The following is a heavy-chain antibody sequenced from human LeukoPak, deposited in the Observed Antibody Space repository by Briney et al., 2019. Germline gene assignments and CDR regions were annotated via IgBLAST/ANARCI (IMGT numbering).Heavy chain of an antibody. D-gene: IGHD2-2*01. Sequence: GGSLRLSCAASGFTFSSYSMNWVRQAPGKGLEWVSSISTTSSSMYYADSVKDRITISKTNAKNPPYLQLNSLQAEDTAVYYCARVFRGQHYYFDSWGQGTLVTVSS. V-gene: IGHV3-21*01. CDR1: GFTFSSYS. CDR2: ISTTSSSM. J-gene: IGHJ4*02. CDR3: ARVFRGQHYYFDS.